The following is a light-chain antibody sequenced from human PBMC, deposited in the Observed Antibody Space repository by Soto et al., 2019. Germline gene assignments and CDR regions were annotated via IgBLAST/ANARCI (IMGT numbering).Light chain of an antibody. CDR3: QQRSSWPWT. V-gene: IGKV3-11*01. CDR2: EAS. J-gene: IGKJ1*01. CDR1: QSVSSY. Sequence: DIVLTQSPATLSLSPGERATLSCRASQSVSSYLAWYQHKPGQAPRLLIYEASNRATGIPARFSGSGSGTDFTLPISSLEPEDFAVYYCQQRSSWPWTFGQGTKVEIK.